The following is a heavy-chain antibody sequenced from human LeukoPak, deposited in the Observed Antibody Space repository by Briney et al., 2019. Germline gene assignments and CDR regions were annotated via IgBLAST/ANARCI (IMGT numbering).Heavy chain of an antibody. V-gene: IGHV3-23*01. CDR1: GFTFSRYA. D-gene: IGHD3-9*01. J-gene: IGHJ3*02. CDR3: AREGTYYDILTGYWDAFDI. CDR2: ISASGGST. Sequence: GGSLRLSCAASGFTFSRYAMSWVRQAPGEGLEWVSSISASGGSTYYADSVKGRFTISRDNSKNTLYLQMNSLRAEDTAVYYCAREGTYYDILTGYWDAFDIWGQGTIVTVSS.